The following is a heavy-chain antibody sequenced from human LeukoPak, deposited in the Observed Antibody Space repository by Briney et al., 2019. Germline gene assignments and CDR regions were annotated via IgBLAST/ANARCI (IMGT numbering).Heavy chain of an antibody. D-gene: IGHD4-17*01. CDR2: INQDGSEE. CDR3: TSRVTQHKYFGP. Sequence: GGSLRLSCAASGFTFSRSWMSWVRQAPGKGLVWVANINQDGSEEYYVGSVEGRFTISRDNAKSSLYLQMNSLRAEDTAVYYCTSRVTQHKYFGPWGQGSLVTVS. CDR1: GFTFSRSW. V-gene: IGHV3-7*01. J-gene: IGHJ5*02.